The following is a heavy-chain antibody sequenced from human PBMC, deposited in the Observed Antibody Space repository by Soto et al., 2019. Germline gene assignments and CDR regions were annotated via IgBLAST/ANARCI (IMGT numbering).Heavy chain of an antibody. V-gene: IGHV1-18*01. CDR2: VRGDNGHT. CDR1: GYTFTTHG. Sequence: QVQLVQSGAEVKKPGSSVQVSCKASGYTFTTHGISWVRQVPGQGLEWMGWVRGDNGHTNYAQSLQGRVTMTTDTSTNTAYMERRNLRSDDTAVYYCARDLGYCRSGTCYREWFDPWGQGTVVTVPS. J-gene: IGHJ5*02. CDR3: ARDLGYCRSGTCYREWFDP. D-gene: IGHD2-15*01.